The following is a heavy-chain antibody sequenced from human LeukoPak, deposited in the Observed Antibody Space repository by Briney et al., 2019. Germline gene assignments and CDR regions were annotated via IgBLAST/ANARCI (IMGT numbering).Heavy chain of an antibody. V-gene: IGHV4-59*01. Sequence: SETLSLTCTVSGDSISTYYWSWIRQPPGKGLEWIGYIYYRVTSDYNPSLKSRVTMSVDMSMRQISLKLSSVTAADTAVYYCARAVGGDGSGSLWGPGTLVTVSS. CDR2: IYYRVTS. J-gene: IGHJ4*02. CDR3: ARAVGGDGSGSL. CDR1: GDSISTYY. D-gene: IGHD3-10*01.